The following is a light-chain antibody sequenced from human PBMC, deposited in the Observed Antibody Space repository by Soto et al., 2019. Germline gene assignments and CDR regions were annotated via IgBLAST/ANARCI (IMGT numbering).Light chain of an antibody. CDR3: QQYNNWPRT. V-gene: IGKV3D-15*01. Sequence: TQFAVILSLSPGERATLSFRASESLSSGFLAWYQQKRGQAPRLLIYGASSRATGIPDRFSGSGSGTEFTLTISSLQSEDFAVYYCQQYNNWPRTFGQGTKVDIK. CDR2: GAS. CDR1: ESLSSG. J-gene: IGKJ1*01.